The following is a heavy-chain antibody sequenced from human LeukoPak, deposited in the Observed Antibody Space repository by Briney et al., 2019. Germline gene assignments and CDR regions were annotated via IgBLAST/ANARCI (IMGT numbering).Heavy chain of an antibody. Sequence: GGSLRLSCAASGFTFSTYWMHWVRQAPGKGLVWVSRINSDGSSTRYADSVKGRFTISRDNAKNTLYLQMNSLRAEDTAVYYCAARSSRDDSSGHALDPWGQGTLVTVSS. CDR3: AARSSRDDSSGHALDP. J-gene: IGHJ5*02. CDR2: INSDGSST. V-gene: IGHV3-74*01. CDR1: GFTFSTYW. D-gene: IGHD3-22*01.